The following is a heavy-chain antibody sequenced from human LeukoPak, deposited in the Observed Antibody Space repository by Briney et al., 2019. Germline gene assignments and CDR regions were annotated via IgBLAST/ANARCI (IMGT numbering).Heavy chain of an antibody. CDR3: ASPRVGYYNSSIDY. Sequence: SETLPLTCTVSGGSINSSSYYWGGIRQPPGKGLEWIGNFYYSGTTYYNPSPKSRVTISVDTSKNQFSLKLSSVTAADTAVYYCASPRVGYYNSSIDYWGQGNLVTVSS. CDR2: FYYSGTT. D-gene: IGHD3-22*01. CDR1: GGSINSSSYY. J-gene: IGHJ4*02. V-gene: IGHV4-39*01.